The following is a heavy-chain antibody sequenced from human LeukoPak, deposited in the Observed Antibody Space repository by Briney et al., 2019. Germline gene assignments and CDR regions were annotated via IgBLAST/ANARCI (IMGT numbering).Heavy chain of an antibody. CDR2: ISYDGSNK. CDR1: GFTFSSYA. D-gene: IGHD2-2*01. CDR3: ARGYCSSTSCYHAFDI. J-gene: IGHJ3*02. Sequence: GGSLRLSCATSGFTFSSYAMHWVRQAPGKGLEWVAVISYDGSNKYYADSVKGRFTISRDNSKNTLYLQMNSLRAEDTAVYYCARGYCSSTSCYHAFDIWGQGTMVTVSS. V-gene: IGHV3-30*01.